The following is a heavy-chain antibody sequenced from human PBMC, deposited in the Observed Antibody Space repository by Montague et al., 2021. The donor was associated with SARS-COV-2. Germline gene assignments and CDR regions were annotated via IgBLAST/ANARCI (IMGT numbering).Heavy chain of an antibody. CDR3: ARQDAWAYCGDECYRGWFDS. J-gene: IGHJ5*01. CDR1: FGSISTYY. D-gene: IGHD2-21*01. V-gene: IGHV4-59*01. CDR2: IFYDGST. Sequence: SETLSLTCTVSFGSISTYYCSWIRQPPGTGLEWIGFIFYDGSTKXNPSLKRRVSISIDTSKNQFSLKLRSVTAADTAVYYCARQDAWAYCGDECYRGWFDSWGQGTLVTVSS.